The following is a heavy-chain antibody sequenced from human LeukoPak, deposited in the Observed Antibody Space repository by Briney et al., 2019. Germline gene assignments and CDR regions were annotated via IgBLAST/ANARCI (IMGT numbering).Heavy chain of an antibody. Sequence: SSVTLSLTCTVSGGSISTYYWSWIRQPPGKGLEWIGYVYYDGSTNYNPSLKSRVTISVDTSKNQFSLRLSSVTAADTALYYCARGATIFGVIIKHAFDIWGQGTMVTVSS. CDR1: GGSISTYY. J-gene: IGHJ3*02. D-gene: IGHD3-3*01. CDR2: VYYDGST. CDR3: ARGATIFGVIIKHAFDI. V-gene: IGHV4-59*01.